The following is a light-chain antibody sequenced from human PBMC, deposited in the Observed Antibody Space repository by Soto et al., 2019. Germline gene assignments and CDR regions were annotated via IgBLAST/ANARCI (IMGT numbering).Light chain of an antibody. CDR2: SNN. J-gene: IGLJ1*01. Sequence: QSVLTQPPSASGTPGQRVTISCSGSSSNIGSNTVNWYQLLPGTAPKLLIYSNNQRPSGVPDRFSGSKSGTSASLAISGLQSEDEADYYCAAWDDSLNGQGVFGTGTKVTVL. V-gene: IGLV1-44*01. CDR3: AAWDDSLNGQGV. CDR1: SSNIGSNT.